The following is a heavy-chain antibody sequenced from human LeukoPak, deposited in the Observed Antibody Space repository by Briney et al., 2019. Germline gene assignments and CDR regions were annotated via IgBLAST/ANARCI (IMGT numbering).Heavy chain of an antibody. CDR1: GFTFSSYT. D-gene: IGHD6-19*01. CDR3: ARGDKSSGWYFLDY. CDR2: ISSSSSHI. Sequence: PGGSLRLSCAAPGFTFSSYTMNWVRQAPGKGLEWVSSISSSSSHIYYTDSVKGRFTISRDNAKTSLNLQVNSLRAEDTAVYYCARGDKSSGWYFLDYWGRGTLVTVSS. V-gene: IGHV3-21*01. J-gene: IGHJ4*02.